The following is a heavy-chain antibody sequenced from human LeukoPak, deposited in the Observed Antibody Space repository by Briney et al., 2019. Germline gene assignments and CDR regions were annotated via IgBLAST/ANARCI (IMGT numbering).Heavy chain of an antibody. Sequence: GGSLRLSCAASGFTVSSNYMSWVRQAPGKGLEWVSVIYSGGSTYYADSVKGRFTISRDNSKNTLYLQMNSLRAEDTAVYYCARDQRRGSSWYVDHYYYYGMDVWVQGTTVTVSS. CDR1: GFTVSSNY. V-gene: IGHV3-66*01. CDR3: ARDQRRGSSWYVDHYYYYGMDV. J-gene: IGHJ6*02. CDR2: IYSGGST. D-gene: IGHD6-13*01.